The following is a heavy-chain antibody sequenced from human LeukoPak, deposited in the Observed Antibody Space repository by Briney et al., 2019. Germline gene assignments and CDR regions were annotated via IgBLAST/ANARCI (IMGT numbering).Heavy chain of an antibody. Sequence: GESLKISCKGSGYTLTSYWIIWVRQMPGKGLEWMGKIDPSDSYTKYSPSFQGQVIVSADKSISTAYLQWSSLKASDTAMYFCARASAASWYYFDYWGQGTLVTVSS. D-gene: IGHD6-13*01. V-gene: IGHV5-10-1*01. J-gene: IGHJ4*02. CDR2: IDPSDSYT. CDR1: GYTLTSYW. CDR3: ARASAASWYYFDY.